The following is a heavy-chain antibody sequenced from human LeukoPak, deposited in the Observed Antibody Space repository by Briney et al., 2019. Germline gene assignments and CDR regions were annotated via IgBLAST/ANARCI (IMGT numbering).Heavy chain of an antibody. D-gene: IGHD4-17*01. CDR2: VWYDGSKK. J-gene: IGHJ6*02. CDR1: GFTYG. Sequence: GGSLRLSCVASGFTYGMHWVRQAPGKGLEWVGVVWYDGSKKYYGDSVKGRFTISRDNTKNTLYLQMNSLRAEDTAVYYCARADYGPSHYSYGMAVWGQGTTVTVSS. V-gene: IGHV3-33*01. CDR3: ARADYGPSHYSYGMAV.